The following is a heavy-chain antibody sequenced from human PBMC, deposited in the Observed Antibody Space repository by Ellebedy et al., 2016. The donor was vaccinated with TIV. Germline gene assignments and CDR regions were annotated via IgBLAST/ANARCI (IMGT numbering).Heavy chain of an antibody. CDR1: GFTFSAYA. CDR2: IYRGGGTK. J-gene: IGHJ3*01. Sequence: GESLKISCVGSGFTFSAYATAWVRQTPGKGLEWVSGIYRGGGTKNYAASVKGRFTISRDNSKNTMYLQMNYLRAEDTAIYYCVKDQVGGDGRWVFDLWGQGTVVTVSS. D-gene: IGHD1-26*01. CDR3: VKDQVGGDGRWVFDL. V-gene: IGHV3-23*01.